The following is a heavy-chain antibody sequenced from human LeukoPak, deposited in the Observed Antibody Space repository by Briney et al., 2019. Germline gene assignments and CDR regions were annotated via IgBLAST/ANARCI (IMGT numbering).Heavy chain of an antibody. CDR3: ASLSQNYDILTGYYFDWFDP. V-gene: IGHV4-31*03. Sequence: PSETLSLTCTVSGGSISSGGYYWSWIRQHPGKGLEWIGYIYYSGSTYHNPSLKSRVTISVDTSKNQFSLKLSSVTAADTAVYYCASLSQNYDILTGYYFDWFDPWGQGTLVTVSS. CDR1: GGSISSGGYY. D-gene: IGHD3-9*01. J-gene: IGHJ5*02. CDR2: IYYSGST.